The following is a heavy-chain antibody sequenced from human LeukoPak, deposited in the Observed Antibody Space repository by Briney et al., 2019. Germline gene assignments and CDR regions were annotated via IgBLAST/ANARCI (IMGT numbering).Heavy chain of an antibody. CDR1: DDSLSRYY. Sequence: SETLSLTCTVSDDSLSRYYWSWVRQPAGQGLEWIGRIYTSRSTNYTPSLKSRVTISLDTSKNQFSLKLSSETAADTAVYYCARAPYYYDSSGYNYWGQGTLVTVSS. J-gene: IGHJ4*02. CDR3: ARAPYYYDSSGYNY. V-gene: IGHV4-4*07. D-gene: IGHD3-22*01. CDR2: IYTSRST.